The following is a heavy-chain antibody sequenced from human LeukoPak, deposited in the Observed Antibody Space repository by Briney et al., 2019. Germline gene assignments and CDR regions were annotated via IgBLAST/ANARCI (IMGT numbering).Heavy chain of an antibody. V-gene: IGHV1-18*01. CDR2: ISAYNGNT. Sequence: ASVKVSCKASGYTFTSYGINWVRQAPGQGLEWMGWISAYNGNTNYAQKLQGRVTMTTDTSTSTAYMELRSLRSDDTAVYYCARGGSQLLKYYYYYMDVWGKGTTVTISS. J-gene: IGHJ6*03. D-gene: IGHD2-2*01. CDR1: GYTFTSYG. CDR3: ARGGSQLLKYYYYYMDV.